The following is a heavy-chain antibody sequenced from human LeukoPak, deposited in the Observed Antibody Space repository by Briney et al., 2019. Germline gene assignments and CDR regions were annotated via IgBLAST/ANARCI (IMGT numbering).Heavy chain of an antibody. CDR2: INHSGST. CDR3: ARGLRYRPSFDY. D-gene: IGHD1-14*01. Sequence: SSETLSLTCAVYGGSFSGYYWSWIRQPPGKGLEWIGEINHSGSTNYNPSLKSRVTISVDTSKNQFSLKLSSVTAADTAVYYCARGLRYRPSFDYWGQGTLVTVSS. CDR1: GGSFSGYY. V-gene: IGHV4-34*01. J-gene: IGHJ4*02.